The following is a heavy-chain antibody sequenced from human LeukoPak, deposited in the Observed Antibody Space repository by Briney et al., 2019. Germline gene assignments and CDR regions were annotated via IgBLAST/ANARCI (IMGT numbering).Heavy chain of an antibody. J-gene: IGHJ4*02. Sequence: GGSLRLSCAASGFTFSSYGMNWVRQAPGRGLEWIAAVSDSGGSTYYADSVKGRFTISRDNSKNTLYLQMNSLRSEDTAVYYCARGVLMVRGVTNFDYWGQGTLVTVSS. V-gene: IGHV3-23*01. CDR2: VSDSGGST. CDR1: GFTFSSYG. D-gene: IGHD3-10*01. CDR3: ARGVLMVRGVTNFDY.